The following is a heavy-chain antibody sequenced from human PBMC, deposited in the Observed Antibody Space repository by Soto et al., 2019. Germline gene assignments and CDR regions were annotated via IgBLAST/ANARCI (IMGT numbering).Heavy chain of an antibody. V-gene: IGHV3-48*01. CDR3: ARARVRGVENAFDI. D-gene: IGHD3-10*01. J-gene: IGHJ3*02. Sequence: EVQLVESGGGLVQPGGSLRLSCAASGFTFSSYSMNWVRQAPGMGLEWVSYISSASNIIYYTDSVKGRFTISRDNAKNSLYLQMNRLRAEDTAVYYCARARVRGVENAFDIWGQGTMVTVSS. CDR2: ISSASNII. CDR1: GFTFSSYS.